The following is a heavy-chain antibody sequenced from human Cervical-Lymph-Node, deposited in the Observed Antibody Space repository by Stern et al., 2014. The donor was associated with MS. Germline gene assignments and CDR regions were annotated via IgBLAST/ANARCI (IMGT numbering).Heavy chain of an antibody. J-gene: IGHJ4*02. CDR2: ITTTNAYI. V-gene: IGHV3-21*01. Sequence: EVQLVESGGGLVKPGGSLRISCAASGFTFSIYSMNWVRQAPGRVLEWVSSITTTNAYITYGDSVKGRFTISRENARTSLYLLMNSLRAEDTAVYYCARGAYYDSSGYPFIDYWGQGTLVTVSS. CDR1: GFTFSIYS. D-gene: IGHD3-22*01. CDR3: ARGAYYDSSGYPFIDY.